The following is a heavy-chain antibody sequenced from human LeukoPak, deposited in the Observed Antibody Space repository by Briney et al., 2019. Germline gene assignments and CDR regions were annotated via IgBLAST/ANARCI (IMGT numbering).Heavy chain of an antibody. CDR2: ISGRGSNT. J-gene: IGHJ6*02. Sequence: GGSLRLSCAASGFTFSTYAMGWVRQAQGKGLEWVSVISGRGSNTYYADSVKGRFTISRDNSKDTLYLQMNSLRAEDTALYYCAKYLSGSGYSYYAMDLWGQGTTVTVSS. CDR1: GFTFSTYA. V-gene: IGHV3-23*01. CDR3: AKYLSGSGYSYYAMDL. D-gene: IGHD1-26*01.